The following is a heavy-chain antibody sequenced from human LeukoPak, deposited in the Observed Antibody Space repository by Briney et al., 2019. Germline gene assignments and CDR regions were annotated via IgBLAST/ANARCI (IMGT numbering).Heavy chain of an antibody. CDR3: AREERGRGGFDS. Sequence: TGGSLRLSCAASGFTFSSYSMNWVRQAPGKGLEWVSSISSSSSYIYYADSVKGRFTISRDNAKNSLYLQMNSLRAEDTAVYYCAREERGRGGFDSWGQGTLVIVSS. CDR2: ISSSSSYI. CDR1: GFTFSSYS. V-gene: IGHV3-21*01. D-gene: IGHD1-26*01. J-gene: IGHJ5*01.